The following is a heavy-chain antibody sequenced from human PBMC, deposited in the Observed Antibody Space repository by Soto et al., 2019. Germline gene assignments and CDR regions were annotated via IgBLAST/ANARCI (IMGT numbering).Heavy chain of an antibody. Sequence: PSETLSLTCTVSGGSISSGGYYWSWIRQHPGKGLEWIGYIYYSGSTYYNPSLKSRVTISVDTSKNQFSLKLSSVTAADTAVYYCARDRTINKGFYYYGMDVWGQGTTVTVSS. CDR2: IYYSGST. CDR3: ARDRTINKGFYYYGMDV. CDR1: GGSISSGGYY. V-gene: IGHV4-31*03. J-gene: IGHJ6*02.